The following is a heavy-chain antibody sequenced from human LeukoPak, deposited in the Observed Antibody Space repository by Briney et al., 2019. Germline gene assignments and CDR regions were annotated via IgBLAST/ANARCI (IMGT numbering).Heavy chain of an antibody. CDR2: IYYSGST. J-gene: IGHJ4*02. CDR1: GGSISSSSYY. V-gene: IGHV4-39*07. CDR3: AGSSSSPGLWYDY. D-gene: IGHD6-6*01. Sequence: SETLSLTCTVSGGSISSSSYYWGWIRQPPGKGLEWIGSIYYSGSTYYNPSLKSRVTISVDTSKNQFSLKLSSVTAADTAVYYCAGSSSSPGLWYDYWGQGTLVTVSS.